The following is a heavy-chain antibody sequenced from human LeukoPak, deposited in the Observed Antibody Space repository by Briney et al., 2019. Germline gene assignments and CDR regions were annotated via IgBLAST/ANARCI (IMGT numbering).Heavy chain of an antibody. Sequence: GSLRLSCAASGFTFSSYWMHWVRQAPGKGLAWVSRINSDGSSTSYADSVKGRFTISRDNAKNTLYLQMNSLRAEDTAVYYCARDAYDSSGYYYVYAFDIWGQGTMVTVSS. V-gene: IGHV3-74*01. CDR2: INSDGSST. CDR1: GFTFSSYW. D-gene: IGHD3-22*01. J-gene: IGHJ3*02. CDR3: ARDAYDSSGYYYVYAFDI.